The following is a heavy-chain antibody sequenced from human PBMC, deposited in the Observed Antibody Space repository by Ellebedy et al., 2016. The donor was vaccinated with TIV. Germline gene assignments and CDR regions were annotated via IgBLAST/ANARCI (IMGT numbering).Heavy chain of an antibody. CDR3: GRLVAASHADS. D-gene: IGHD5-12*01. CDR2: VYQSGTA. J-gene: IGHJ5*01. V-gene: IGHV4-59*08. CDR1: GGSLTSPY. Sequence: MPSETLSLTCTVSGGSLTSPYFNWIRQSPGKGQEWIGTVYQSGTAWYNPSPRSRVTISLDTSKNQFSLRLKLTSVTAADTAVYYCGRLVAASHADSWGQGTLVTVSS.